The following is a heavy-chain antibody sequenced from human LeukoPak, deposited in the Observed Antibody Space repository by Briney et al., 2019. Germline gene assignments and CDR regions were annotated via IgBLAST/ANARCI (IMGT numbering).Heavy chain of an antibody. J-gene: IGHJ5*02. CDR2: INPNSGGT. V-gene: IGHV1-2*02. CDR3: PRDGEQWLLSYNWFDP. D-gene: IGHD6-19*01. Sequence: ASVKVSCKASGYTFTGYFMHWVRQAPGQGLEWMGWINPNSGGTDYAQKFKGRVTMTRDTSISTAYMELSRLRSDDAAVYYCPRDGEQWLLSYNWFDPWGQGTLVTVSS. CDR1: GYTFTGYF.